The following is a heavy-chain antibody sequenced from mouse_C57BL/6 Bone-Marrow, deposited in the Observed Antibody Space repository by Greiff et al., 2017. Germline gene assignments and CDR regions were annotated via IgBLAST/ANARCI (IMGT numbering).Heavy chain of an antibody. V-gene: IGHV5-16*01. CDR1: GFTFSDYY. CDR3: ARWGITTVVARCYFDY. J-gene: IGHJ2*01. CDR2: INYDGSST. Sequence: EVQRVESEGGLVQPGSSMKLSCTASGFTFSDYYMAWVRQVPEKGLEWVANINYDGSSTYYLDSLKSRFIISRDNAKNILYLQMSSLKSEDTATYYCARWGITTVVARCYFDYWGHGTTLTVSS. D-gene: IGHD1-1*01.